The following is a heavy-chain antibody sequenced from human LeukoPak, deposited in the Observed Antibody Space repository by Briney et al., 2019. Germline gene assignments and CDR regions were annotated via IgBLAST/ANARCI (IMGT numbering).Heavy chain of an antibody. D-gene: IGHD6-13*01. CDR3: ARMRPIAAAGKGWFGP. J-gene: IGHJ5*02. Sequence: ASVKVSCKASGYTFTSYDINWVRQATGQGLEWMGWMNPNSGNTGYAQKFQGRVTMTRNTSISTAYMELSSLRSEDTAVYYCARMRPIAAAGKGWFGPWGQGTLVTVSS. CDR2: MNPNSGNT. CDR1: GYTFTSYD. V-gene: IGHV1-8*01.